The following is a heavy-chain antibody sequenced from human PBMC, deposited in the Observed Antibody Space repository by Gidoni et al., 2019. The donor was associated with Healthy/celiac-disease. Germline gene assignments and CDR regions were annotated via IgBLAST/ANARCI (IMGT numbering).Heavy chain of an antibody. CDR1: GFALSTSGVG. CDR2: IYWNNDK. V-gene: IGHV2-5*01. CDR3: ALCDYGDYGA. Sequence: QITLKESGPTLVKPTQTLTLTCTFSGFALSTSGVGVGWIRQPPGKALEWLALIYWNNDKRYSPSLKSRLTITKDTSKNQVVLTMTNMDPVDTATYYCALCDYGDYGAWGQGTLVTVSS. J-gene: IGHJ5*02. D-gene: IGHD4-17*01.